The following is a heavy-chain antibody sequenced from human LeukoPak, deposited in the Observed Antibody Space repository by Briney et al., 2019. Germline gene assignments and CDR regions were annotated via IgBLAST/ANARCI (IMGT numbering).Heavy chain of an antibody. D-gene: IGHD6-19*01. CDR2: IWYDGSNK. CDR3: AKDADSSGWYCDY. CDR1: GFTFSSYG. J-gene: IGHJ4*02. V-gene: IGHV3-30*02. Sequence: PGGSLRLSCAASGFTFSSYGMHWVRQAPGKGLEWVAVIWYDGSNKYYADSVKGRFTISRDNSKNTLYLQMNSLRAEDTAVYYCAKDADSSGWYCDYWGQGTLVTVSS.